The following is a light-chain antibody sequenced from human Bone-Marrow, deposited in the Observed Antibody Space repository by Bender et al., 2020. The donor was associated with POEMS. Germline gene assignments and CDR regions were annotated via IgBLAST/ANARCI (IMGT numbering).Light chain of an antibody. CDR3: QSYDNSLGGWV. CDR2: EVN. Sequence: QSALTQPPSASGSPGQSVTISCTGTSSDVGTYNYVSWYQQHPGKAPKLMIYEVNKRPSGVPDRFSGSKSGTSASLAITGLQAEDEGDYYCQSYDNSLGGWVFGGGTKLTVL. CDR1: SSDVGTYNY. J-gene: IGLJ3*02. V-gene: IGLV2-8*01.